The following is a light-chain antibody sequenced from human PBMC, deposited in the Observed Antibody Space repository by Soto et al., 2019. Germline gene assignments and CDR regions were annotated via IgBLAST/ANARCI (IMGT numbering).Light chain of an antibody. CDR1: QSISSY. CDR2: AAS. J-gene: IGKJ4*01. CDR3: QQSYSTRLT. V-gene: IGKV1-39*01. Sequence: DIQMTQSPSSLSASVGDRVTITCRASQSISSYLNWYQQKPGKAPKLLIYAASSLQSGVPSRFSGSGSETDFTLTISSLQPEDFATYYCQQSYSTRLTFGGGTKVEI.